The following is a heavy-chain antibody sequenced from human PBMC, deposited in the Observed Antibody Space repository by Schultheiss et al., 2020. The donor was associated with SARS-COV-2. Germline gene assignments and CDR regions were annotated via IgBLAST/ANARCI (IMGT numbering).Heavy chain of an antibody. CDR1: GFTFSSYD. CDR3: ARDRYSSGWSQYYFDY. J-gene: IGHJ4*02. Sequence: GGSLRLSCAASGFTFSSYDMYWVRQAPGKGLEWVSYISSSGSTIYYADSVKGRFTISRDNAKNSLYLQMNSLRAEDTAFYYCARDRYSSGWSQYYFDYWGQGALVTVSS. V-gene: IGHV3-48*03. CDR2: ISSSGSTI. D-gene: IGHD6-19*01.